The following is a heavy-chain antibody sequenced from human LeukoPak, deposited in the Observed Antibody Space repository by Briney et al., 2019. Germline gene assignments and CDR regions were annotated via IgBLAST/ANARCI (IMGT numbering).Heavy chain of an antibody. CDR3: AREVPHYYYSMDV. D-gene: IGHD4/OR15-4a*01. V-gene: IGHV1-69*04. J-gene: IGHJ6*02. CDR1: GGTFSSYA. Sequence: ASVKVPCKASGGTFSSYAISWVRQAPGQGLEWMGRIIPILGIANYAQKFQGRVTITADKSTSTAYMELSSLRSEDTAVYYCAREVPHYYYSMDVWGQGTTVTVSS. CDR2: IIPILGIA.